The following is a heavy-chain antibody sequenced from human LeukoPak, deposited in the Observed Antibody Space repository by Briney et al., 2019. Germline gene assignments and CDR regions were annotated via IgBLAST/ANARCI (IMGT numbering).Heavy chain of an antibody. J-gene: IGHJ5*02. CDR3: AREATMVRGVTWSWFDP. D-gene: IGHD3-10*01. V-gene: IGHV1-69*13. CDR2: IIPIFGTA. CDR1: GGTFSSYA. Sequence: GASVKVSCKASGGTFSSYAISWVRQAPGQGLEWMGGIIPIFGTANYAQKFQGRVTITADESTSTAYMELSSLRSEDTAVYYCAREATMVRGVTWSWFDPWGQGTLVTVSS.